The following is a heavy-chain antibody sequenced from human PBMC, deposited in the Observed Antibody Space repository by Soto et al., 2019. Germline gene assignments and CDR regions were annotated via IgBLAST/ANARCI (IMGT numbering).Heavy chain of an antibody. J-gene: IGHJ3*02. CDR3: AKCVTMIVVVTHAFDI. Sequence: EVQLLESGGGLVQPGGSLRLSCAASGFTFSSCAMSWVRQAPGKGLEWVSAISGSGGSTYYADSVKGRFTISRDNSKNTLYLQMNSLRAEDTAVYYCAKCVTMIVVVTHAFDIWGQWTMVTVSS. V-gene: IGHV3-23*01. CDR2: ISGSGGST. CDR1: GFTFSSCA. D-gene: IGHD3-22*01.